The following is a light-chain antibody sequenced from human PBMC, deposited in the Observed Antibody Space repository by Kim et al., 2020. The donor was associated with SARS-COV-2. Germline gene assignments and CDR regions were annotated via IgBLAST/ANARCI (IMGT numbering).Light chain of an antibody. CDR2: GNS. J-gene: IGLJ1*01. CDR3: QSYDSSLSGSYV. CDR1: SSNSGAGYD. V-gene: IGLV1-40*01. Sequence: VTNSGTGSSSNSGAGYDVHWYQQLPGTAPKLLIYGNSNRPSGVPDRFSGSKSGTSASLAITGLQAEDEADYYCQSYDSSLSGSYVFGTGTKVTVL.